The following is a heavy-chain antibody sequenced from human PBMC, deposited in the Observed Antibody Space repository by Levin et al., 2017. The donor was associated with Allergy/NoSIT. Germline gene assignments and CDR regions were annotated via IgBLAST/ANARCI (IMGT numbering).Heavy chain of an antibody. CDR2: ISTYNDNT. CDR3: ARDPPSDCTITRGYAADYFYSAMAV. D-gene: IGHD2-2*01. Sequence: ASVKVSCKASGYTFTSYGISWVRQAPGQGLEWMGWISTYNDNTNYAQKLQGRVTMTTDTSTTTAYMEMRSLRSDDTAVYYCARDPPSDCTITRGYAADYFYSAMAVWGQGTTVSVSS. CDR1: GYTFTSYG. V-gene: IGHV1-18*01. J-gene: IGHJ6*02.